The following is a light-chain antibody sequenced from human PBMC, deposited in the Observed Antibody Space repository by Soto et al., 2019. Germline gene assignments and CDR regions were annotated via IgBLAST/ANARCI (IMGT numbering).Light chain of an antibody. CDR2: GAS. V-gene: IGKV1-27*01. J-gene: IGKJ1*01. CDR1: QGIGNY. Sequence: DFRMTQSPSSLSASVGDIVTITCRASQGIGNYLAWYQQRPGKVPKLLISGASTLQSGIPSRFSGSGSGTDFTLAISSLQPEDSATYYCLQDINYPWTFGQGTKVDIK. CDR3: LQDINYPWT.